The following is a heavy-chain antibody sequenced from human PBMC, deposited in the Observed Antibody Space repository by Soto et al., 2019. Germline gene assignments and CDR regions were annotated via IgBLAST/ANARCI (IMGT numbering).Heavy chain of an antibody. V-gene: IGHV1-46*04. CDR1: GYTLTRYY. Sequence: GASVKVSCKASGYTLTRYYLHCVRQAPGQGLEWMGLINPGRGSTTYSQKLRGRVTMTSDTSTSTVYMELDILTSEDTAVYYCARLNIAAHGCVNWFDPWGQGTLVTVS. CDR2: INPGRGST. CDR3: ARLNIAAHGCVNWFDP. D-gene: IGHD6-13*01. J-gene: IGHJ5*02.